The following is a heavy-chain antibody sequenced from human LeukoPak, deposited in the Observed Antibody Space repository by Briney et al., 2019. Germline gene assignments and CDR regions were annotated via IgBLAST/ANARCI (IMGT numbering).Heavy chain of an antibody. V-gene: IGHV4-34*01. Sequence: SETLSLTCAVYGGSFSGYYWSWIRQPPGKGLEWIGEINHSGSTNYNPSLKSRVTISVDTSKNQFSLKLSSVTAADTAVYYCARDGLPPGYYMDVWGKGTTVTISS. CDR2: INHSGST. CDR3: ARDGLPPGYYMDV. D-gene: IGHD2-15*01. CDR1: GGSFSGYY. J-gene: IGHJ6*03.